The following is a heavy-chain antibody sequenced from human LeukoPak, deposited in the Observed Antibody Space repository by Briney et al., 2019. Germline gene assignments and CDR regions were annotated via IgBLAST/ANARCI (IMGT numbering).Heavy chain of an antibody. CDR2: ISWNSGSI. V-gene: IGHV3-9*01. J-gene: IGHJ5*02. D-gene: IGHD6-6*01. CDR3: AKDKYSSSSNWFDP. Sequence: GRSLRLFCAASVFTFDDYSMHWVRQAPGKGLEWVSGISWNSGSIGYADFVKGRFTISRDNAKNSLYLQMNSLRAEDTALYYCAKDKYSSSSNWFDPWGQGTLVTVSS. CDR1: VFTFDDYS.